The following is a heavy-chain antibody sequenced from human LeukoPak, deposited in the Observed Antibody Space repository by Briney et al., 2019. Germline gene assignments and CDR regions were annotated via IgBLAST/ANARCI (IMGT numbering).Heavy chain of an antibody. CDR3: ARAMVWDHGDY. D-gene: IGHD1-14*01. J-gene: IGHJ4*02. CDR1: SFTFSNYW. Sequence: PGGSLRLSCAASSFTFSNYWMTWVRQAPGKGLEWVANIKQDGSEKYHVNSMKDRLTISRYTAKNSLYLQMSCQITEETSVYYCARAMVWDHGDYWGQGTLVTVSS. CDR2: IKQDGSEK. V-gene: IGHV3-7*01.